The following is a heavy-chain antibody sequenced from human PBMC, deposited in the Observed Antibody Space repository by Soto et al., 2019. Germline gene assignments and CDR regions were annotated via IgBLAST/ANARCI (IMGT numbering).Heavy chain of an antibody. Sequence: PGGSLRLSCAASGFTFSSYGMSWVRQAPGKGLEWVSGISGSGGSTYYADSVKGRFTISRDNSKNTLYLQMSGLRVEDTALYYCAKPENILSWGNGPDYWGQGTLVTVSS. CDR2: ISGSGGST. D-gene: IGHD7-27*01. CDR3: AKPENILSWGNGPDY. J-gene: IGHJ4*02. V-gene: IGHV3-23*01. CDR1: GFTFSSYG.